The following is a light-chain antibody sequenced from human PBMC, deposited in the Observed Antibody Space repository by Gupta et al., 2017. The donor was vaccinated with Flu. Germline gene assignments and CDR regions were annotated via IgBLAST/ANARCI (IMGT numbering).Light chain of an antibody. CDR2: DVS. CDR3: CSYAGSYTPWV. J-gene: IGLJ2*01. Sequence: QSALTQPRSVSGSPGQSVTISCTGTNSDVGGYNYVSWYQQHPGKAPKLMIYDVSKRPSGVPDRFSGPKSGNTASLTISGLQAEDEADYYCCSYAGSYTPWVFGGGTKLTVL. V-gene: IGLV2-11*02. CDR1: NSDVGGYNY.